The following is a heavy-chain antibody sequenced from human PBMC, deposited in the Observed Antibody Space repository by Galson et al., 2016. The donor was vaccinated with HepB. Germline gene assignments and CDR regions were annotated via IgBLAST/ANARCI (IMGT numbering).Heavy chain of an antibody. CDR3: ARDNCINAICYTGWFDS. Sequence: SLRLSCAASGFTFSTYNMNWVRQAPGKGLEWVSSISYNIYYADSVRGRFTISRDNAKNSLFLQMNSLRVEDTAVYYCARDNCINAICYTGWFDSWGQGPPVTVSA. D-gene: IGHD2-8*01. CDR1: GFTFSTYN. CDR2: ISYNI. V-gene: IGHV3-21*01. J-gene: IGHJ5*01.